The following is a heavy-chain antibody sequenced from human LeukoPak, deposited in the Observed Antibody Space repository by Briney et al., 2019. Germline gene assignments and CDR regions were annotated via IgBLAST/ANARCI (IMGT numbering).Heavy chain of an antibody. CDR3: ASFPGGSGSSSLEYFHT. CDR1: GGTFSDYA. D-gene: IGHD3-10*01. V-gene: IGHV1-69*06. J-gene: IGHJ4*03. Sequence: GSSVKVSYQASGGTFSDYAITWVRQAPGQGLEWMGRIIPIFGTANYAQKFQGRVTITADKSTSTAYMELSSLRSEDTAVYYCASFPGGSGSSSLEYFHTWGPGALLSVSS. CDR2: IIPIFGTA.